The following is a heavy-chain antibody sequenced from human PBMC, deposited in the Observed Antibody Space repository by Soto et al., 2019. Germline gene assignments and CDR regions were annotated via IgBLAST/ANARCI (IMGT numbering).Heavy chain of an antibody. V-gene: IGHV1-46*01. CDR2: INPSGGST. D-gene: IGHD6-13*01. Sequence: QVQLVQSGAEVKKPGASVKVSCKASGYTFTSYYMHWVRQAPGQGLECMGIINPSGGSTSYAQKFQGRVTMTRDTSTSTVYMELSSLRSEDTAVYYCARDPSSSWYDYYYYGMDVWGQGTTVTVSS. J-gene: IGHJ6*02. CDR1: GYTFTSYY. CDR3: ARDPSSSWYDYYYYGMDV.